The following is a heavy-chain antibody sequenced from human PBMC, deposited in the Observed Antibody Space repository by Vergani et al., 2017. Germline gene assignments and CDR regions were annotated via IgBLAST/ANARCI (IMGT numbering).Heavy chain of an antibody. J-gene: IGHJ4*02. CDR2: IVVGSGNT. CDR3: AAVSDGGIAAACNY. Sequence: QMQLVQSGPEVKKPGTSVKVSCKASGFTFTISAMQWVRQARGQRLEWIGWIVVGSGNTNYAQKFQERVTITRDMSTSTAYMELSSLRSEDTAVYYCAAVSDGGIAAACNYWGQGTLVTVSS. V-gene: IGHV1-58*02. CDR1: GFTFTISA. D-gene: IGHD6-13*01.